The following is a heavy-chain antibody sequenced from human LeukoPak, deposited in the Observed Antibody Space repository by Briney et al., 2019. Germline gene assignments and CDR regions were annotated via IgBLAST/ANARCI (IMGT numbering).Heavy chain of an antibody. CDR2: IIPIFGTA. D-gene: IGHD5-18*01. Sequence: ASVKVSCKASGGTFSSYAISWVRQAPGQGLEWMGGIIPIFGTANYAQKFQGRVTITADESTSTAYMELGGLRSEDTAVYYCARTGERGYSYGNDYWGQGTLVTVSS. J-gene: IGHJ4*02. V-gene: IGHV1-69*01. CDR3: ARTGERGYSYGNDY. CDR1: GGTFSSYA.